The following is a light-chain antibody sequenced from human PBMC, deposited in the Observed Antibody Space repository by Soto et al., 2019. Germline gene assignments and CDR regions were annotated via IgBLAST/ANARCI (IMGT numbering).Light chain of an antibody. CDR1: TSDVGAFTY. J-gene: IGLJ3*02. V-gene: IGLV2-14*01. CDR3: SSYTTSNTWV. CDR2: EVS. Sequence: QAVVTQPASVSGSPGQSITISCTGSTSDVGAFTYVSWYQHHPGKAPKVMIHEVSNRPSWVSTRFSGSKSGNTASLTISGPQGEDEADYYCSSYTTSNTWVFGGGTKLTVL.